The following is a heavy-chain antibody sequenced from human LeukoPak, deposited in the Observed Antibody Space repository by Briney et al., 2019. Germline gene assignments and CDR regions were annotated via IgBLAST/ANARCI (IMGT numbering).Heavy chain of an antibody. Sequence: SETLSLTCTVSGGSISSSSYYWGWIRQPPGKGLEWIGSIYYSGSIYYNPSLKSRVTISVDTSKNQFSLKLSSVTAADTAVYYCATRGYCSGGSCYLKSALFDYWGQGTLVTVSS. D-gene: IGHD2-15*01. CDR2: IYYSGSI. V-gene: IGHV4-39*01. J-gene: IGHJ4*02. CDR3: ATRGYCSGGSCYLKSALFDY. CDR1: GGSISSSSYY.